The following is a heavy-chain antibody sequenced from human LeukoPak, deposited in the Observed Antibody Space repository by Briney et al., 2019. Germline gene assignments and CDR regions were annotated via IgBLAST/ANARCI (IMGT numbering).Heavy chain of an antibody. J-gene: IGHJ4*02. CDR2: ISGSGGST. CDR1: GFTFSSYA. Sequence: PGGSLRLSCAASGFTFSSYAMSWVRQAPGKGLEWVSAISGSGGSTYYADSVKGRFTISRDNSKNTLYLQMNSLRAEDTAVYYCAKSRSRLLLLWFGECVDYWGQGTLVTVSS. CDR3: AKSRSRLLLLWFGECVDY. V-gene: IGHV3-23*01. D-gene: IGHD3-10*01.